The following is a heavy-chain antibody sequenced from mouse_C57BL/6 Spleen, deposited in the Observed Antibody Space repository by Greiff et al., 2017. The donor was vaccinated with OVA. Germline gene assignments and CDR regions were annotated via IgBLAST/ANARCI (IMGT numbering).Heavy chain of an antibody. CDR2: INPGSGGT. V-gene: IGHV1-54*01. Sequence: VKLQQSGAELVRPGTSVKVSCKASGYAFTNYLIEWVKQRPGQGLEWIGVINPGSGGTNYNEKFKGKATLTADKSSSTAYMQLSSLTSEDSAVYFCARSGSSWGFAYWGQGTLVTVSA. CDR1: GYAFTNYL. CDR3: ARSGSSWGFAY. D-gene: IGHD1-1*01. J-gene: IGHJ3*01.